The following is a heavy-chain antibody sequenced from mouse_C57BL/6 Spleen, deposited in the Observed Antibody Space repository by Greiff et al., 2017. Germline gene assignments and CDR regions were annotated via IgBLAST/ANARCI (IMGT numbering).Heavy chain of an antibody. D-gene: IGHD3-2*02. CDR3: ASSGGYRDYAMDY. CDR2: IHPNSGST. V-gene: IGHV1-64*01. CDR1: GYTFTSYW. Sequence: QVQLKQPGAELVKPGASVKLSCKASGYTFTSYWMHWVKQRPGQGLEWIGMIHPNSGSTNYNEKFKSKATLTVDKSSSTAYMQLSSLTSEDSAVYYCASSGGYRDYAMDYWGQGTSVTVSS. J-gene: IGHJ4*01.